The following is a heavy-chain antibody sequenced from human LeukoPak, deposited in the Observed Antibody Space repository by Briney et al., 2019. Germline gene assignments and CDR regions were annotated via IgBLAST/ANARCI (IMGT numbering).Heavy chain of an antibody. J-gene: IGHJ3*02. D-gene: IGHD3-22*01. Sequence: GGSLRLSCAASGFTISTYGMHWVRQAPGKGLVWVALRSYDGSDKYYADSVKGRFTISRDNSKNTLYLQTNSLRAEDTAVYYCARVLRDYDSRAYDAFDIWGQGTMVTVSS. CDR2: RSYDGSDK. CDR1: GFTISTYG. CDR3: ARVLRDYDSRAYDAFDI. V-gene: IGHV3-30*03.